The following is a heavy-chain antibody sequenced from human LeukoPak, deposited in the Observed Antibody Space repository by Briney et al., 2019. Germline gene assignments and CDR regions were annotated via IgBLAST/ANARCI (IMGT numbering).Heavy chain of an antibody. CDR2: FNPETGGT. CDR3: ASALNSRSSSC. V-gene: IGHV1-2*02. Sequence: ASVKVSCKASGSRFTDYYMHWVRQAPGQGLEWMGWFNPETGGTKYAQRFQGRVTMTTDTTISTAYMELTRLRSDDTAVYYCASALNSRSSSCWGQGTRVTVSS. D-gene: IGHD6-13*01. J-gene: IGHJ4*02. CDR1: GSRFTDYY.